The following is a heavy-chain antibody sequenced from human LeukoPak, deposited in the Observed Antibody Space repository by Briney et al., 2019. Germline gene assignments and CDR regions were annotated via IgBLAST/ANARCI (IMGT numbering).Heavy chain of an antibody. J-gene: IGHJ3*02. CDR1: GFTFSDYY. D-gene: IGHD3-9*01. Sequence: NPGGSLRLSCAASGFTFSDYYMSWIRQAPGKGLEWVSYISSSGSTIYYADSVKGRFTISRDNAKNSLYLQMNSLRAEDTAVYYCARKPPGYYDILTGYYIPDAFDIWGQGTMVTVSS. CDR2: ISSSGSTI. CDR3: ARKPPGYYDILTGYYIPDAFDI. V-gene: IGHV3-11*01.